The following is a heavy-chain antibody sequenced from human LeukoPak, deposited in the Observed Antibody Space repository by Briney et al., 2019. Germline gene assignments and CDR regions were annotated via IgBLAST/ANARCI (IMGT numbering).Heavy chain of an antibody. Sequence: PGGSLRLSCAASGFTFSSYAMSWVRQASGKGLEWVSATSGSGGSTYYADSVKGRFTISRDNSKNTLYLQMNSLRAEDTAVYYCAKGSSLDWYFDLWGRGTLVTVSS. J-gene: IGHJ2*01. CDR3: AKGSSLDWYFDL. CDR1: GFTFSSYA. CDR2: TSGSGGST. V-gene: IGHV3-23*01.